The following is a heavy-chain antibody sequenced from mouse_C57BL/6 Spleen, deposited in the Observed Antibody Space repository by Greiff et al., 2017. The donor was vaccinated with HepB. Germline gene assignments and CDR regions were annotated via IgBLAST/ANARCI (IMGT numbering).Heavy chain of an antibody. Sequence: EVQGVESGGGLVKPGGSLKLSCAASGFTFSSYAMSWVRQTPEKRLEWVATISDGGSYTYYPDNVKGRITISRDNAKNNLYLQMSHLKSEDTAMYYCARDPTMRYFDVWGTGTTVTVSS. CDR1: GFTFSSYA. J-gene: IGHJ1*03. D-gene: IGHD1-1*02. CDR2: ISDGGSYT. CDR3: ARDPTMRYFDV. V-gene: IGHV5-4*01.